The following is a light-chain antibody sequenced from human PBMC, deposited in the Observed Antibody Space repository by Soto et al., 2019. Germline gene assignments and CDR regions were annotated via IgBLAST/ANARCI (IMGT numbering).Light chain of an antibody. CDR2: GAS. CDR1: QSVSSNY. Sequence: EIVLTQSPCTLSLSPGERVTLSCRASQSVSSNYLAWFQQKPGQAPRLLIYGASSRATGIPDRFSGSGSGTDFNLTISRLEPEDFAVYYCQQYGTSPRTFGQGTKVDIK. CDR3: QQYGTSPRT. J-gene: IGKJ1*01. V-gene: IGKV3-20*01.